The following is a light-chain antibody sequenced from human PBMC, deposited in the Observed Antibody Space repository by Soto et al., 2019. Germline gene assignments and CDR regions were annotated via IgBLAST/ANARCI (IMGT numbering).Light chain of an antibody. J-gene: IGKJ1*01. V-gene: IGKV1-27*01. CDR3: QKYNSAYGT. Sequence: DIQMTQSPSSLSASVGDRVTITCRASQSISNYLAWYQQKPGKVPKLLIYAASTLQSGVPSRFSGSGSGTDFTLTISSLQPEDVATYYCQKYNSAYGTFGQGTKVDIK. CDR2: AAS. CDR1: QSISNY.